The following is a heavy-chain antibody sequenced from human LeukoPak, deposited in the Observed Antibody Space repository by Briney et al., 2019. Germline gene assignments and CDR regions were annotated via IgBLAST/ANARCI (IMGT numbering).Heavy chain of an antibody. J-gene: IGHJ4*02. CDR2: IYYSGST. CDR3: ARRLFDY. CDR1: GGSISGYY. V-gene: IGHV4-59*08. Sequence: SETLSLTCTVSGGSISGYYWSWIRQLARKGMEWIGYIYYSGSTDYNPSLKSRLTISVDTSKNKSSLKLNSVTAADTAVYYCARRLFDYWGQGTLVTVSS.